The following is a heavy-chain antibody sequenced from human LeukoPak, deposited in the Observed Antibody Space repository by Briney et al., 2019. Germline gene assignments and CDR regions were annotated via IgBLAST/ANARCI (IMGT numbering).Heavy chain of an antibody. Sequence: AGGSLRLSCAASGFTFSSYNMNWVRQAPGKGLEWVSSISSSSSYIYYADSVKGRFTISRDNAKNSLYLQMNSLRAEDTAVYYCARDHSSGFDYWGQGTLVTVSS. D-gene: IGHD6-19*01. CDR3: ARDHSSGFDY. CDR2: ISSSSSYI. V-gene: IGHV3-21*01. CDR1: GFTFSSYN. J-gene: IGHJ4*02.